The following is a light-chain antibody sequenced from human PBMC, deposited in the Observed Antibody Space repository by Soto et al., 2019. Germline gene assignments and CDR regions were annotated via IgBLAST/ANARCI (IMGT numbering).Light chain of an antibody. CDR1: GASYA. CDR2: GNS. J-gene: IGLJ2*01. V-gene: IGLV1-40*01. Sequence: QSVLTQPPSVSGAPGQRVTISCTGIGASYAVHWYQQLPGTAPKLLIFGNSNRPSGVPVRFSGSKSGTSASLAITGLQPEDEADYYCQSYDSSLSALFGGGTKLTVL. CDR3: QSYDSSLSAL.